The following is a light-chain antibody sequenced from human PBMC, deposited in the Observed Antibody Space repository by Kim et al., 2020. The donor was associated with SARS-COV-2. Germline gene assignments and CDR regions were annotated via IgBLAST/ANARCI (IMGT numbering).Light chain of an antibody. CDR2: GAS. V-gene: IGKV3-20*01. CDR1: QNVNSNY. J-gene: IGKJ1*01. CDR3: QQFVSSLWT. Sequence: EIVLTQSPGTLSLSPGERATLSCRASQNVNSNYLAWYQQKPGQAPRLLIFGASSRVIGIPDRFSGSGSGTDFTLTISRLEPEDFAVYYCQQFVSSLWTFGQGTKVEIK.